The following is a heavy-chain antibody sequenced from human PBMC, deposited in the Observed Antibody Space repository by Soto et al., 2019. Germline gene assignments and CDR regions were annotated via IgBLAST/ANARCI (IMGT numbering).Heavy chain of an antibody. CDR3: ARDVITMVRGSLFHYYGMDV. V-gene: IGHV3-33*01. CDR2: IWYDGSNK. CDR1: GFTFSSYG. J-gene: IGHJ6*02. Sequence: PGGSLRLSCAASGFTFSSYGMHWVRQAPGKGLEWVAVIWYDGSNKYYADSVKGRFTISRDNSKNTLYLQMNSLRAEDTAVYYCARDVITMVRGSLFHYYGMDVWGQGTTVTVSS. D-gene: IGHD3-10*01.